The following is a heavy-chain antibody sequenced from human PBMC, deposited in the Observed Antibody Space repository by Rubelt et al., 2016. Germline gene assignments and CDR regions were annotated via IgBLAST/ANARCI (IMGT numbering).Heavy chain of an antibody. J-gene: IGHJ1*01. CDR1: GYTFISYG. Sequence: QVQLVQSGAEVKKPGASVKVSCKASGYTFISYGISWVRQAPGKGLEWMGWISAYNGNTNYAQKFQGRVTMTTNTSTSTAYMEPRSLRSDDTAVYYCARDPFPWDGYSSGFLQHWGQGTLVTVSS. CDR2: ISAYNGNT. CDR3: ARDPFPWDGYSSGFLQH. V-gene: IGHV1-18*01. D-gene: IGHD5-24*01.